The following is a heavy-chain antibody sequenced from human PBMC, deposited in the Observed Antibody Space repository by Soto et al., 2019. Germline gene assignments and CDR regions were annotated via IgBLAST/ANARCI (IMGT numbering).Heavy chain of an antibody. J-gene: IGHJ3*02. V-gene: IGHV1-2*02. D-gene: IGHD3-3*01. CDR1: AYTFTDYY. Sequence: QVQLVQSGAEVKKPGASVKVSCKASAYTFTDYYLHWVRQAPGQGLEWMGWINPNTGGTNYAQKFQGRVTMTRDKSISTAYMELSRLRSDDTAVYYCARAQNYYIWSDYYDAFDIWGQGTMVTVSS. CDR3: ARAQNYYIWSDYYDAFDI. CDR2: INPNTGGT.